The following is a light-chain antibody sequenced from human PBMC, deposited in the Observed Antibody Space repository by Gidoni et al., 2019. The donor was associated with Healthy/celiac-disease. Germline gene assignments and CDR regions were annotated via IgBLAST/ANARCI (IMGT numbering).Light chain of an antibody. CDR2: DAS. Sequence: EMVLTQSPATLSLSPGERATLSCRDSQSGSSDLAWYQQKPGQAPRLFIYDASNGATSITARFSGSGSGTDFTLTISILEPEDFAVYYCQQRINWPPGVMYTFXQXTKLEIK. CDR1: QSGSSD. J-gene: IGKJ2*01. CDR3: QQRINWPPGVMYT. V-gene: IGKV3-11*01.